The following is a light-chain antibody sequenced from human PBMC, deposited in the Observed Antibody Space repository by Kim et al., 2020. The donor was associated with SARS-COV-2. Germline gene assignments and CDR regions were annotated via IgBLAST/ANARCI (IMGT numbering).Light chain of an antibody. V-gene: IGKV1-27*01. J-gene: IGKJ1*01. CDR1: QGISNY. Sequence: ASVGDRVTITCRACQGISNYLAWYQQKPGKVPKLLIYAASTLQSGVPSRFSGSGSGTDFTLTISSLQPEDVATYYCQKYNSAPQTFGQGTKVDIK. CDR3: QKYNSAPQT. CDR2: AAS.